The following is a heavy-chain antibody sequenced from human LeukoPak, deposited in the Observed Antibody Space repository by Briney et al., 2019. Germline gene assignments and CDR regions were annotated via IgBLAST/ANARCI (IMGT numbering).Heavy chain of an antibody. Sequence: SETLSLTCTVSGGSISSYYWSWIRQPPGKGLEWIGNIYYSASTNYNPSLKSRVTISVDTSKNQFSLKLNSVTAADTAVYYCARSSSGYDFWGQGVLVTVSS. CDR3: ARSSSGYDF. V-gene: IGHV4-59*01. J-gene: IGHJ4*02. CDR1: GGSISSYY. D-gene: IGHD3-22*01. CDR2: IYYSAST.